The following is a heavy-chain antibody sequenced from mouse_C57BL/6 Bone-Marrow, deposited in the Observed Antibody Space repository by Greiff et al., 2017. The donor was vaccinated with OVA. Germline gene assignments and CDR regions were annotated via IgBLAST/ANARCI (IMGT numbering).Heavy chain of an antibody. CDR2: IWRGGGT. D-gene: IGHD1-1*02. CDR1: GFSLTSYC. J-gene: IGHJ4*01. V-gene: IGHV2-5*01. CDR3: AKRRGLLWLGD. Sequence: QVQLKESGPGLVQPSQCLSITCTVSGFSLTSYCVHWVRQSPGKGLEWLGVIWRGGGTDYYAAFMSRLSTTKANSKSQVFFKMNSLQADDTAIYYCAKRRGLLWLGDWGHRASVTVSS.